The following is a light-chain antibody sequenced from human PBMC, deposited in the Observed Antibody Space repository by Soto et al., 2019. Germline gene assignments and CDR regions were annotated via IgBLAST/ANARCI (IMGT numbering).Light chain of an antibody. V-gene: IGKV1-5*03. CDR2: RAS. Sequence: DLQMTQSPSTLSASVGDRVTITCRASQSISSWLAWYQQKPGKAPKLLISRASSLESGVPSSFSGGGSGTEFTLTISSLQPDDFATYYCQQYDSYPYTFGQGTKLEIK. CDR1: QSISSW. J-gene: IGKJ2*01. CDR3: QQYDSYPYT.